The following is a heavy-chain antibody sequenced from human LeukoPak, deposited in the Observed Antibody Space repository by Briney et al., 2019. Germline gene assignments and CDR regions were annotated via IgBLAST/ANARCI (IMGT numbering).Heavy chain of an antibody. Sequence: PSETLSLTCAVYGGSFSGYYWSWIRQPPGKGLEWIGEINHSGSTNYNPSLKSRVTISVDTSKNQFSLKLSSVTAADTAVYYCARGTKIWGQGILVTVSS. D-gene: IGHD1-1*01. J-gene: IGHJ4*02. V-gene: IGHV4-34*01. CDR3: ARGTKI. CDR1: GGSFSGYY. CDR2: INHSGST.